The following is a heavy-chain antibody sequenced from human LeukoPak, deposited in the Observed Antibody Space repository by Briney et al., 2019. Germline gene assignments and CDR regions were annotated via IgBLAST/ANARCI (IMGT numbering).Heavy chain of an antibody. J-gene: IGHJ3*02. Sequence: ASVKVSRKASGYTFTSYDINWVRQAPGQGLEWMGWISAYNGNTNYAQKLQGRVAMTTDTSTSTAYMELRSLRSDDTAVYYCATENLGGAFDIWGQGTMVTISS. D-gene: IGHD3-10*01. CDR3: ATENLGGAFDI. CDR1: GYTFTSYD. V-gene: IGHV1-18*01. CDR2: ISAYNGNT.